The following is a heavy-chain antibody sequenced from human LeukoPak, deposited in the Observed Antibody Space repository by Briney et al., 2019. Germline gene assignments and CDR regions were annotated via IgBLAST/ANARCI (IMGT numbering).Heavy chain of an antibody. J-gene: IGHJ4*02. CDR3: ARSPYPTIQYPGDY. Sequence: PGGSLRLSCAASGFTFSTYNMNWVRQAPGKGLEWVSSISSGSGYIYYADSVKGRFTISRDNTKNSLFLQMNSLRAEDTAVYYCARSPYPTIQYPGDYWGQGTLVTVSS. CDR2: ISSGSGYI. V-gene: IGHV3-21*01. D-gene: IGHD5-12*01. CDR1: GFTFSTYN.